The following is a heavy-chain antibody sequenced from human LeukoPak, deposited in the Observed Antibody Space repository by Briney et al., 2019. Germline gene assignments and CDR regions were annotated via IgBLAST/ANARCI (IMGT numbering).Heavy chain of an antibody. V-gene: IGHV1-69*02. CDR3: ARGGSDDFWSGYYTRGALGY. Sequence: SVKVSCKASGGTFSSYTISWVRQAPGQGLEWMGRIIPILGIANYAQKFQGRVTITADKSTRTAYMELSSLRSEDTAVYYCARGGSDDFWSGYYTRGALGYWGQGTLVTVSS. J-gene: IGHJ4*02. D-gene: IGHD3-3*01. CDR1: GGTFSSYT. CDR2: IIPILGIA.